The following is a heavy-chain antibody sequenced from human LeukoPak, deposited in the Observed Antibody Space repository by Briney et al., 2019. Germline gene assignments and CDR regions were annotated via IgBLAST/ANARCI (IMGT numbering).Heavy chain of an antibody. V-gene: IGHV1-69*02. CDR2: IIPIDGVE. D-gene: IGHD2-8*01. CDR1: GGTSSSYT. Sequence: SVKVSCKASGGTSSSYTISWVRQAPGQGLEWMGRIIPIDGVENYAQKFQGRVTITADKLTSTAYMGLSSLRSEDTAVYYCARALDCTNGVCFGDDAFDIWGQGTMVTVSS. J-gene: IGHJ3*02. CDR3: ARALDCTNGVCFGDDAFDI.